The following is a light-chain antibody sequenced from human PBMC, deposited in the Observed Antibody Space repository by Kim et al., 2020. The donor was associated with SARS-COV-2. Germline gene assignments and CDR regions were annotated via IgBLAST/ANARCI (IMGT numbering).Light chain of an antibody. CDR3: QSRDSGGNVV. V-gene: IGLV3-19*01. J-gene: IGLJ2*01. CDR2: GRN. CDR1: SLRSYY. Sequence: SSELTQDPAVSVALGQTVRITCQGDSLRSYYATWYQQKPRQAPLLVIFGRNNRPSGIPDRFSGSTSGNTASLTISGAQAEDEADFYCQSRDSGGNVVFGGGTQRTV.